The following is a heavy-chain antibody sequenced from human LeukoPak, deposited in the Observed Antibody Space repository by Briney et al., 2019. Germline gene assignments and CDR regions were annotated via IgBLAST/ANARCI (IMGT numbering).Heavy chain of an antibody. Sequence: GASVKVSCKASGYTFTSYGISWVRQAPGQGPEWMGWISAYNGNTNYAQKLQGRVTMTTDTSTSTAYMELRSLRSDDTAVYYCARVFSSSWYLEAIDYWGQGTLVTVSS. CDR3: ARVFSSSWYLEAIDY. CDR2: ISAYNGNT. D-gene: IGHD6-13*01. CDR1: GYTFTSYG. J-gene: IGHJ4*02. V-gene: IGHV1-18*01.